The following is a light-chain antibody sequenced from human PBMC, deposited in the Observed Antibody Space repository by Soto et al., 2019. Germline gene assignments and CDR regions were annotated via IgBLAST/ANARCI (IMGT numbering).Light chain of an antibody. CDR2: DAS. J-gene: IGLJ1*01. Sequence: QSALAQPASVSGSPGQSITISCTGTSSDVGGYNYVSWYQQHPGKAPKVMIYDASNRPSGVSNRFSGSKSGNTASLTISGLQAEDEADYFCSSYTSSGTYVFGTGTKLTV. V-gene: IGLV2-14*01. CDR3: SSYTSSGTYV. CDR1: SSDVGGYNY.